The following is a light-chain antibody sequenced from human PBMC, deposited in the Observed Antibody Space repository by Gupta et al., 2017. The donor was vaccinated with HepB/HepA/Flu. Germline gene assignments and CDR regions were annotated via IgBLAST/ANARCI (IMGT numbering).Light chain of an antibody. Sequence: QSALTQPASVSGSPGQSITISCTGTSNDIGTHNYVSWYQQNPGKAPKLIIHDVSDRPLGVSNRFSGSKSGNTASLTISGLQAEDEADYYCCSSSSSSTLYVFGTGTEVTVL. V-gene: IGLV2-14*01. J-gene: IGLJ1*01. CDR3: CSSSSSSTLYV. CDR1: SNDIGTHNY. CDR2: DVS.